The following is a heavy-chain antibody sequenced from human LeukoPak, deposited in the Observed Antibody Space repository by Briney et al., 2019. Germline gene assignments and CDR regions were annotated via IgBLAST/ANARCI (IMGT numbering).Heavy chain of an antibody. J-gene: IGHJ3*02. D-gene: IGHD3-22*01. Sequence: PGGSLRLSCAASGFTFSSYSMNWVRQAPGKGLEWVSYISSSSSTIYYADSVKGRFTISRDNAKNSLYLQMNSLRAEDTALYYCARGPNYDSSGYYPGNAFDIWGQGTMVTVSS. CDR3: ARGPNYDSSGYYPGNAFDI. V-gene: IGHV3-48*04. CDR2: ISSSSSTI. CDR1: GFTFSSYS.